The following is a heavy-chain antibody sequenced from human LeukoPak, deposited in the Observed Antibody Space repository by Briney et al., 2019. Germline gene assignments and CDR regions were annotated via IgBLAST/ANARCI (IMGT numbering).Heavy chain of an antibody. J-gene: IGHJ4*02. V-gene: IGHV3-66*01. Sequence: PGGSLRLSCAASGLSVSNNHMSWVRQAPGKGLEWVSVIHIGGSTYYTDSVKGRFTISRDNSKNTLYLQMNSLRAENTAVYYCASPAQQWSWFYLDFWGQGALVTVSS. CDR2: IHIGGST. CDR1: GLSVSNNH. D-gene: IGHD6-19*01. CDR3: ASPAQQWSWFYLDF.